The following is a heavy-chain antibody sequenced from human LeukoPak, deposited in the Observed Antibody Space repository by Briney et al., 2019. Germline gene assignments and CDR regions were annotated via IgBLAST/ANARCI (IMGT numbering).Heavy chain of an antibody. CDR1: GGSTSSSSYY. J-gene: IGHJ4*02. D-gene: IGHD3-22*01. CDR2: ISQSGNS. Sequence: PSETLSLTCTVSGGSTSSSSYYWGWIRQPPGKGLEWIGYISQSGNSYFTPSLQSRATISVDRSKNHFSLTLISVTAADTAVYYCARDQVDYEIPDHFDYWGKGTLVTVSS. V-gene: IGHV4-39*07. CDR3: ARDQVDYEIPDHFDY.